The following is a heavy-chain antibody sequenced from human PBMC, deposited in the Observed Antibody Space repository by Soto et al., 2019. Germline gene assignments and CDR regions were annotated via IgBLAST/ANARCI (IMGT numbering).Heavy chain of an antibody. CDR2: VYYTGST. V-gene: IGHV4-61*01. CDR3: ARMSAANWSFDL. CDR1: GGSVKSASYY. D-gene: IGHD2-15*01. Sequence: QVQLQESGPGLVKPSETLSLTCNVSGGSVKSASYYWSWIRQPPGKGQEWIGNVYYTGSTNYNPSLESRVTVSEDTSKNQFSLRLSSVTAADTAIYCCARMSAANWSFDLWGRGTLVTVSS. J-gene: IGHJ2*01.